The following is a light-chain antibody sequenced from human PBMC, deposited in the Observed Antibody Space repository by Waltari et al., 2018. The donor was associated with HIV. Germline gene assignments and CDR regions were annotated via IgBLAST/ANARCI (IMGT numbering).Light chain of an antibody. CDR2: RDN. J-gene: IGLJ1*01. Sequence: QSVLTQPPSASGTPGQRVIISCSGSSFNIGRNFVSWYQQLPGTAPKVLIFRDNQRPSGCPDRFFGSKSGASASLAISGLRSEDEADYYCAAWDDSLRGSYVFGPGTKVTVL. CDR1: SFNIGRNF. CDR3: AAWDDSLRGSYV. V-gene: IGLV1-47*01.